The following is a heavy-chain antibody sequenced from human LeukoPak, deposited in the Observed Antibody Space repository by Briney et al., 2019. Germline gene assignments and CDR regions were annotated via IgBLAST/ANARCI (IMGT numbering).Heavy chain of an antibody. V-gene: IGHV1-18*04. CDR1: GYTFSTFG. Sequence: ASLKVSCKAPGYTFSTFGVGWVRQTPGQGLQWMGWISAYDGHTNYAQNLQGRLTLTTDTSTNTAYMELRSLRSDDTAIYYCARSGDGNWFDPWGQGTLVTVSS. J-gene: IGHJ5*02. D-gene: IGHD2-21*02. CDR3: ARSGDGNWFDP. CDR2: ISAYDGHT.